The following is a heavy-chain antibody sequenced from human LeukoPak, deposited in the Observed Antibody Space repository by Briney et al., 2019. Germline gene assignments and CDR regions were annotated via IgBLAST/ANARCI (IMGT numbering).Heavy chain of an antibody. CDR3: MLSGIYTKHLRYFDY. V-gene: IGHV3-23*01. Sequence: GGSLRLSCAASGFTFSSYAMSWVRQAPGKGLEWVSAISGSGGSTYYADSVKGRFTISRDNSKNSLYLQMNSLKAEDTAVYYCMLSGIYTKHLRYFDYWGQGTLVTVSS. CDR1: GFTFSSYA. CDR2: ISGSGGST. D-gene: IGHD1-26*01. J-gene: IGHJ4*02.